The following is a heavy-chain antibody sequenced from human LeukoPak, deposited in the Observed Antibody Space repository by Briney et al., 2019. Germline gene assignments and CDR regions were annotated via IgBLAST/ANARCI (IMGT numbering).Heavy chain of an antibody. V-gene: IGHV4-59*08. J-gene: IGHJ4*02. Sequence: PSETLSLTCTVSGGSITSHYWTWIRQPPGKGLDWIGYILYSGSTNYNPSLKSRVTMSADTSKNQLSLKLNSVTAADTAVYYCARGYAQLDNWGQGTLVTVSS. CDR2: ILYSGST. CDR1: GGSITSHY. CDR3: ARGYAQLDN. D-gene: IGHD2-2*01.